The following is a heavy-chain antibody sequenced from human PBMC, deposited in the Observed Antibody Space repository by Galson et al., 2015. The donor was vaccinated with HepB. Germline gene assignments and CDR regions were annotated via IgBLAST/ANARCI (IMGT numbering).Heavy chain of an antibody. J-gene: IGHJ3*02. CDR1: GFTFSSYA. CDR3: AKDLSARVVRFLEWLPTDAFDI. D-gene: IGHD3-3*01. V-gene: IGHV3-23*01. Sequence: SLRLSCADSGFTFSSYAMSWVRQAPGKGLEWVSAISGSGGSTYYADSVKGRFTISRDNSKNTLYLQMNSLRAEDTAVYYSAKDLSARVVRFLEWLPTDAFDIWGQGTMVTVSS. CDR2: ISGSGGST.